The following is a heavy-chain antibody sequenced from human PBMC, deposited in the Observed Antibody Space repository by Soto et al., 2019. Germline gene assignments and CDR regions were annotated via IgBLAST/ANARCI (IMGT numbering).Heavy chain of an antibody. D-gene: IGHD3-3*01. CDR3: ASRSGYYISYGMDV. CDR1: GYTFTSYA. V-gene: IGHV1-3*01. J-gene: IGHJ6*02. CDR2: INAGNGNT. Sequence: ASVKVSCKASGYTFTSYAMHWVRQAPGQRLEWMGWINAGNGNTKYSQKFQGRVTITRDTSASTAYMELSSLRSEDMAVYYCASRSGYYISYGMDVWGQGTTVTVSS.